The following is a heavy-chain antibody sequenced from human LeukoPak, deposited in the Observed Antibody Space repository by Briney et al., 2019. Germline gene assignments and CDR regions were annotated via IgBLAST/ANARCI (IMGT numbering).Heavy chain of an antibody. CDR3: ARDRVLLWFGELTYYGMDV. Sequence: GGSLRLSCAASGFTFSDYYMSWNRQAPGKGLEWVSYISSSSSYTNYADSVKGRFTISRDNAKNSLYLQMNSLRAEDTAVYYCARDRVLLWFGELTYYGMDVWGKGTTVTVSS. CDR2: ISSSSSYT. V-gene: IGHV3-11*06. D-gene: IGHD3-10*01. CDR1: GFTFSDYY. J-gene: IGHJ6*04.